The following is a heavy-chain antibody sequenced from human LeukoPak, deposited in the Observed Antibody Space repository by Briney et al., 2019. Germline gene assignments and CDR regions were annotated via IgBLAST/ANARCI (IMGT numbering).Heavy chain of an antibody. J-gene: IGHJ4*02. CDR3: ARGLLRFLEWRNFDS. Sequence: SVTVSCKASGGTFSGYGISWVRQAPGQGLEWMGGVIPMFTTTNYAQTLQGRITITADESTNTAYMELSSLGYEDTAVYYCARGLLRFLEWRNFDSWGQGTLVTVSS. V-gene: IGHV1-69*13. D-gene: IGHD3-3*01. CDR1: GGTFSGYG. CDR2: VIPMFTTT.